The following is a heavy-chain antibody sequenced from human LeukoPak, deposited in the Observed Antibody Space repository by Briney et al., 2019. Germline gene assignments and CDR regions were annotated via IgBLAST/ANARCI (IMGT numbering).Heavy chain of an antibody. CDR1: GYTFTSYG. D-gene: IGHD2-2*01. J-gene: IGHJ3*02. Sequence: ASVKVSCKASGYTFTSYGNSWVRQAPGQGLEWMGWISAYNGNTNYAQKLQGRVTMTTDTSTSTAYMELRSLRSDDTAVYYCARDWGYCSSTSCPPDAFDIWGQGTMVTVSS. V-gene: IGHV1-18*04. CDR2: ISAYNGNT. CDR3: ARDWGYCSSTSCPPDAFDI.